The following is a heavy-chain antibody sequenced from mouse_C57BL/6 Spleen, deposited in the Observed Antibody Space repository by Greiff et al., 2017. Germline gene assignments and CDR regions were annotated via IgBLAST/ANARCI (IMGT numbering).Heavy chain of an antibody. CDR2: INPNNGGT. J-gene: IGHJ2*01. CDR3: ARRVYYGSSHFDD. D-gene: IGHD1-1*01. V-gene: IGHV1-18*01. CDR1: GYTFTDYN. Sequence: VQLQQSGPELVKPGASVKIPCKASGYTFTDYNMDWVKQSHGKSLEWIGDINPNNGGTIYNQKFKGKATLTVDKSSSTAYMELRSLTSEDTAVYYCARRVYYGSSHFDDWGQGTTLTVSS.